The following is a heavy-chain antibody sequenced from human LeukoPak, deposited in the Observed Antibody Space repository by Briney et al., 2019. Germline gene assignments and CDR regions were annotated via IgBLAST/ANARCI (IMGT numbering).Heavy chain of an antibody. J-gene: IGHJ4*02. CDR3: ARVRYHYYDSSGYNFDY. V-gene: IGHV1-69*13. CDR1: RGTFSSYA. CDR2: IIPIFGTA. Sequence: SVKVSCKASRGTFSSYAISWVRQAPGQGLEWMGGIIPIFGTANYAQKFQGRVTITADESTSTAYMELSSLRSEDTAVYYCARVRYHYYDSSGYNFDYWGQGTLVTVSS. D-gene: IGHD3-22*01.